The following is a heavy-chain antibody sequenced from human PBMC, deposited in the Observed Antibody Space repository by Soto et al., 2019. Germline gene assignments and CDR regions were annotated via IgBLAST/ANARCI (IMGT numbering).Heavy chain of an antibody. CDR1: GGSISSYY. V-gene: IGHV4-59*01. CDR3: AMRWGEWGYCSGGSCYVGAFDI. D-gene: IGHD2-15*01. J-gene: IGHJ3*02. Sequence: PSETLSLTCTVSGGSISSYYWSWIRQPPGKGLEWIGYIYYSGSTNYNPSLKSRVTISVDTSKNQFSLKLSSVTAADTAVYYCAMRWGEWGYCSGGSCYVGAFDIWGQGTMVTVSS. CDR2: IYYSGST.